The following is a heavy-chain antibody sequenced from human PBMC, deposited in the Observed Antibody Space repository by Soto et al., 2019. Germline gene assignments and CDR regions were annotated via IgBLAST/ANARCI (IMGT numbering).Heavy chain of an antibody. CDR1: GDSISDYY. D-gene: IGHD6-19*01. CDR3: ARMYNSGFYRPEGDYFFYGMDV. J-gene: IGHJ6*02. CDR2: FYYSGNT. V-gene: IGHV4-4*07. Sequence: ASETLSLTCTVSGDSISDYYWSWIRQPAGKGLEWIGRFYYSGNTKSNPSLKSRVTMSADTSKNQFSLSLRPVTAADSAIYYCARMYNSGFYRPEGDYFFYGMDVWGQGTTVTV.